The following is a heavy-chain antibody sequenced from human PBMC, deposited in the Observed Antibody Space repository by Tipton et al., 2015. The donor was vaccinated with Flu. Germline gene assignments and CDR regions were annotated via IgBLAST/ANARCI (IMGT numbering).Heavy chain of an antibody. D-gene: IGHD6-6*01. CDR3: ARADSSSSQIAH. CDR2: IYYSGST. V-gene: IGHV4-59*01. Sequence: TLSLTCTVSGGSISSYYWSWIRQPPGKGLEWIGYIYYSGSTNYNPSLKSRVTISVDTSKNQFSLKLSSVTAAYTAVYYCARADSSSSQIAHWGRGTLVTVSS. CDR1: GGSISSYY. J-gene: IGHJ4*02.